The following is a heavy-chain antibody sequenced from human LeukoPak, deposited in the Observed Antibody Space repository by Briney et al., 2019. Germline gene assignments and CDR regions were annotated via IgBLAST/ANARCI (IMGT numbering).Heavy chain of an antibody. J-gene: IGHJ5*02. D-gene: IGHD6-13*01. CDR1: GGSISSYY. Sequence: SETLSLTCTVSGGSISSYYWSWIRQPAGKGLEWIGRIYTSGSTNYNPSLKSRVTISVDTSKNQFSLKLSSVTAADTAVYYCAREDSSSWNNWFDPWGQGTLVTVSS. V-gene: IGHV4-4*07. CDR2: IYTSGST. CDR3: AREDSSSWNNWFDP.